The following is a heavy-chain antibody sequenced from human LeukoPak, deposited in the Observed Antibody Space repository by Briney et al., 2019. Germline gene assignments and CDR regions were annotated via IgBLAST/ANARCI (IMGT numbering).Heavy chain of an antibody. CDR3: ARVGRNGGWHFDY. CDR2: IYYSGKT. Sequence: SETLSLTCTVSGRSIDSDSYHWGWIRQPPGEGLEWIGSIYYSGKTFYNPSLQSRVTISLATSKTQFSLNLGSVTAADTAVYYCARVGRNGGWHFDYWGQGTLVTVSS. CDR1: GRSIDSDSYH. V-gene: IGHV4-39*07. J-gene: IGHJ4*02. D-gene: IGHD6-19*01.